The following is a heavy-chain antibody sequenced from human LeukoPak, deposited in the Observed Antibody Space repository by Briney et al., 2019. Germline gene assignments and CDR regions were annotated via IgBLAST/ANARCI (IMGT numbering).Heavy chain of an antibody. D-gene: IGHD6-13*01. CDR2: MNPNSGNT. J-gene: IGHJ4*02. Sequence: GASLKSSCKASGYTFTNYDINWVRQASGQGLEWIGCMNPNSGNTGSAQKFQGRVTMTSNTSISTAYMELSSLRSEDTAVYYCARGLRREQQLLRAFDYWGQGTPVTVSS. CDR1: GYTFTNYD. CDR3: ARGLRREQQLLRAFDY. V-gene: IGHV1-8*01.